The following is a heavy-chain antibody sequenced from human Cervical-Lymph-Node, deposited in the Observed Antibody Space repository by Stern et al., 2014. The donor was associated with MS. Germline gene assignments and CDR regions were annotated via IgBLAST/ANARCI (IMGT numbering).Heavy chain of an antibody. Sequence: VQLLESGGGLVKPGGSLRLSCAASGFTFSDYYMSWLRQPPGKGLEWVSYIKNRGTTMYYADSVKGRFTISRDNAKNSLYLQINSLRTEDTAVYYCARDSGTFDSWGQGTLVTVSS. D-gene: IGHD1-1*01. J-gene: IGHJ4*02. V-gene: IGHV3-11*01. CDR2: IKNRGTTM. CDR3: ARDSGTFDS. CDR1: GFTFSDYY.